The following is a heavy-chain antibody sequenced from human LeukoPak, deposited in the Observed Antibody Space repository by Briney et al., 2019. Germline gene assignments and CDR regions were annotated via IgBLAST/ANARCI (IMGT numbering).Heavy chain of an antibody. J-gene: IGHJ5*02. D-gene: IGHD1-1*01. CDR3: AKVLTATGLDL. CDR1: GGSMSDSIT. CDR2: IHDDGRT. Sequence: SETLSLTCSVSGGSMSDSITWGWVRQPPGKGLEWLANIHDDGRTAPNPSLRSRLTISQDRSKNQFSLKVSSVTAADTAFYYCAKVLTATGLDLWGQGILVTVSS. V-gene: IGHV4/OR15-8*01.